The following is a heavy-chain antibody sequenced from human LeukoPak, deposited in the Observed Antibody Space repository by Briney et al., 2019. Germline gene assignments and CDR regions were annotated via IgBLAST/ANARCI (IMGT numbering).Heavy chain of an antibody. D-gene: IGHD5-18*01. CDR1: GFTFSDYY. Sequence: GRSLRLSCVASGFTFSDYYMSWIRQAQGKGLEWVSYISSSDGTIFYADSVKGRFTISRDNAKNSLFLQMNSLRVEDTAVYYCAGAQRGYSYRPFDYWGQGTLVTVSS. V-gene: IGHV3-11*04. J-gene: IGHJ4*02. CDR3: AGAQRGYSYRPFDY. CDR2: ISSSDGTI.